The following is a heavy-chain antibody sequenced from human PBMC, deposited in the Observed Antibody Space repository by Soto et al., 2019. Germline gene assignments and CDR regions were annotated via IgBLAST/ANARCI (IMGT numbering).Heavy chain of an antibody. V-gene: IGHV3-30*18. D-gene: IGHD1-26*01. J-gene: IGHJ4*02. CDR3: AKAESGSSFDY. CDR1: GFTFSNYG. Sequence: GGSLRLSCAASGFTFSNYGMHWVRQAPGKGLEWVAVISYDGSNKYYADSVKGRFTISRDNSKNTLYLQMNSLRAEDTAVYYCAKAESGSSFDYWGQGTLVTVS. CDR2: ISYDGSNK.